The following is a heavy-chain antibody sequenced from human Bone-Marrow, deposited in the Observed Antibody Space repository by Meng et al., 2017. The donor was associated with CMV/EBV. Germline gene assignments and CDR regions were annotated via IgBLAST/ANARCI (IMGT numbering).Heavy chain of an antibody. CDR2: FYKEGGT. CDR3: ARDRSGSYYFDY. J-gene: IGHJ4*02. V-gene: IGHV3-53*01. CDR1: GFSVATDY. Sequence: GESLKISCVASGFSVATDYMSWVRQAPGKGLEWISVFYKEGGTMYADSVRGRFTISRDISKNAVYLQMNSLRAEDTAVYYCARDRSGSYYFDYWGQGTLVTVSS. D-gene: IGHD1-26*01.